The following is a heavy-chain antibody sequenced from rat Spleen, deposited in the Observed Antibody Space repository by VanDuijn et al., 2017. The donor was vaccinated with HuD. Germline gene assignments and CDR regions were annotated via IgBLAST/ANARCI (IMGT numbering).Heavy chain of an antibody. CDR2: ISYDGDST. J-gene: IGHJ2*01. V-gene: IGHV5-20*01. CDR3: ARRYYSGFDY. Sequence: EVQLVESGGGLVQPGRSLKLSCAASGFTFSAYGLAWVLQAPTRGLEWVASISYDGDSTYYRDSVKGRFTISRDNAKSTLYLQMDSLRSEDTATYYCARRYYSGFDYWGQGVMATVSS. D-gene: IGHD1-1*01. CDR1: GFTFSAYG.